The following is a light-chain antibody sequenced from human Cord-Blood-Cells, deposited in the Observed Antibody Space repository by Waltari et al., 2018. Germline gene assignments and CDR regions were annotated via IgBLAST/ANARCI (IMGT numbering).Light chain of an antibody. V-gene: IGKV1-39*01. J-gene: IGKJ4*01. CDR3: QQSYSTAPT. Sequence: IQMPQSPSSLSASVGDRVTITCRASESISSYLNWYQQRQGKAPKLLIYAASSLQSGVPSTFSGRGYGRDFTLTSSSLQPEEFATYYCQQSYSTAPTFGGGTKVEIK. CDR2: AAS. CDR1: ESISSY.